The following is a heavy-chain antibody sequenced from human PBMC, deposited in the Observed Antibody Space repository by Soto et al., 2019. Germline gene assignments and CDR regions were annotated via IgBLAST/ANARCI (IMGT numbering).Heavy chain of an antibody. CDR1: GYTFTSYG. V-gene: IGHV1-18*01. CDR2: ISAYNGNT. D-gene: IGHD3-10*01. J-gene: IGHJ2*01. Sequence: ASVKVSCKASGYTFTSYGISWVRQAPGQGLEWMGWISAYNGNTNYAQKLQGIVTMTTDPSTSTAYMELRGLRSDDTAVYYCARRPLWFGELSSWYFDLWGRGTLVTVSS. CDR3: ARRPLWFGELSSWYFDL.